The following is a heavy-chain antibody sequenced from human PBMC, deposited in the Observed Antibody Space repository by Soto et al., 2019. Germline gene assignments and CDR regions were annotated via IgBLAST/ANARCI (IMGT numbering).Heavy chain of an antibody. CDR2: IYYSGTT. CDR1: GESIMRDSYY. V-gene: IGHV4-31*03. CDR3: VRGVLS. D-gene: IGHD3-10*01. Sequence: SETLSLTCTVSGESIMRDSYYWNWIRQHPGKGLEWIGYIYYSGTTAYNPSLKTRVTISPDTSKNQFSLNLSSVTAADTAVYFCVRGVLSWGQGTLVTVS. J-gene: IGHJ5*02.